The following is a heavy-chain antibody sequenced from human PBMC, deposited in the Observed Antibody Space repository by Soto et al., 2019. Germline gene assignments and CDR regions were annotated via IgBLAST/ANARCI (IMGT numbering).Heavy chain of an antibody. Sequence: EVQLLESGGGLVQPGGSLRLSCAASGFTFSNYAMSWVRQAPGKGLEWVSTISGAGGATFYADSVKGRFTISRDNSKSTLSLQLNSLRAQDTATYYCAKDHGTYASVGGDSWGQGTLVTVSS. CDR2: ISGAGGAT. J-gene: IGHJ4*02. CDR1: GFTFSNYA. CDR3: AKDHGTYASVGGDS. D-gene: IGHD1-26*01. V-gene: IGHV3-23*01.